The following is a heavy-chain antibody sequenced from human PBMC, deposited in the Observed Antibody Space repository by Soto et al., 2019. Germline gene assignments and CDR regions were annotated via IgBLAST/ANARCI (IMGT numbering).Heavy chain of an antibody. D-gene: IGHD6-13*01. Sequence: EVHLVESGGGLVQPGGSLRLSCAASGFTFSSYSLNWVRQAPGKGLEWVSYITSSGTTVYYADSVRGRFTISRVNAKNSLYLQMNSMRDDGTAVYYCARGSSNWAYYFDFWGQGTLVTVSS. V-gene: IGHV3-48*02. CDR1: GFTFSSYS. CDR2: ITSSGTTV. CDR3: ARGSSNWAYYFDF. J-gene: IGHJ4*02.